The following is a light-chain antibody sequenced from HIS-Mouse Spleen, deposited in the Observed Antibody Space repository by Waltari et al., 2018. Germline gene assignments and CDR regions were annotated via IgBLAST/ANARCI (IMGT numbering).Light chain of an antibody. CDR2: EDS. J-gene: IGLJ2*01. CDR1: ALPKKY. Sequence: SYELTQPPSVSVSPGQTARITCSGDALPKKYAYWYQQKAGQATVLVIYEDSKRPSGIPERSAGSSSGTMATLTISGAQVEDEADYYCYSTDSSGNHRVFGGGTKLTVL. V-gene: IGLV3-10*01. CDR3: YSTDSSGNHRV.